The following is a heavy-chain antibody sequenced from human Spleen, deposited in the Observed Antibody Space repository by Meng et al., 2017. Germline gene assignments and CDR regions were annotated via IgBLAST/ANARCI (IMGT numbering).Heavy chain of an antibody. CDR3: ARSPIDKYDLSALPLDY. CDR1: GFTFSNAY. Sequence: SCEGSGFTFSNAYMTWVRQVPGKRLEWVGRIKSKPDGETIDYAAPVKGRFTISRDDSKNTVYLQMNSLKSEDTALYYCARSPIDKYDLSALPLDYWGQGTLVTVSS. CDR2: IKSKPDGETI. J-gene: IGHJ4*02. D-gene: IGHD3-16*01. V-gene: IGHV3-15*01.